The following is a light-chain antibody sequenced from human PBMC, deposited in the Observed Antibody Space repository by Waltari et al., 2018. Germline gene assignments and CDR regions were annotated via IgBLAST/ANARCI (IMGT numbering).Light chain of an antibody. CDR3: QQYKDLPRT. Sequence: DIQMTQSPSSMSASVGDRVSITCQASQDISIYLSWYQQKPGKAPKVLIYDASNLETGVPSRFTGSRSGTDCTFTISSLQPEDIATYYCQQYKDLPRTFGQGTKVEI. CDR2: DAS. V-gene: IGKV1-33*01. CDR1: QDISIY. J-gene: IGKJ1*01.